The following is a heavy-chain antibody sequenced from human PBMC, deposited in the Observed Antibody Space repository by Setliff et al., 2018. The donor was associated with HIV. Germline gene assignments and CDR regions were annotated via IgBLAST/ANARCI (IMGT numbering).Heavy chain of an antibody. Sequence: GGSLRLSCAASGFAFSGHQMSWVRQAPGKGLEWVAKIKQDGSEKYYVDSVKGRFTISRDNAKNSLYLQMNSLRAEDTAMYYCARVSNNWNYGPIDYWGQGTLVTVSS. CDR3: ARVSNNWNYGPIDY. CDR2: IKQDGSEK. CDR1: GFAFSGHQ. J-gene: IGHJ4*02. D-gene: IGHD1-7*01. V-gene: IGHV3-7*04.